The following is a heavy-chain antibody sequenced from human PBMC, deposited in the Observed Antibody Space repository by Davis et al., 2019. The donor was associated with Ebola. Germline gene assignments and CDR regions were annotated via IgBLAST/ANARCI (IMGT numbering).Heavy chain of an antibody. CDR2: GYYGGRT. CDR3: ARSVFYDSTGYYVHWYYDL. CDR1: GGSIRTHY. J-gene: IGHJ2*01. Sequence: LETLSLTCTVSGGSIRTHYWSWIRQSPGKGLEWIGYGYYGGRTDYNPSLKSRAIISVDTSKNHFSLNLSSVTAADTAIYYCARSVFYDSTGYYVHWYYDLWGRGTLVTVSS. V-gene: IGHV4-59*11. D-gene: IGHD3-22*01.